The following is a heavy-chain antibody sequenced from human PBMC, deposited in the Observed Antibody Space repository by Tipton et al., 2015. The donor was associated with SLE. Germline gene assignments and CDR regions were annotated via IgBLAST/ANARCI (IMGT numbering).Heavy chain of an antibody. D-gene: IGHD3-10*01. CDR3: ARILTAGTYYFDS. CDR2: VYHSGAT. Sequence: LRLSCTISGYSINSGYYWGWIRQPPGKGLEWIGSVYHSGATYYNPSLKSRLTISADTSKNQFSLELSSVTAADTAVYYCARILTAGTYYFDSWGPGTLVTVSS. J-gene: IGHJ4*02. V-gene: IGHV4-38-2*02. CDR1: GYSINSGYY.